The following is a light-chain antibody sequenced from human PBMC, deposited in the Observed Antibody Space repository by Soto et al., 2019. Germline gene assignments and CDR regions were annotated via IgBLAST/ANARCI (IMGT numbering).Light chain of an antibody. CDR3: QQYNKWPRT. Sequence: EIVLTQSPGTLSLSPGERAILSCRASESVSSKFLAWYRQKPGRAPRRLIYGTSIRATGIPDRMSGSGSGTDLSLTISRLEPEDFSVYYCQQYNKWPRTFGQGTKVDIK. J-gene: IGKJ1*01. CDR2: GTS. V-gene: IGKV3-20*01. CDR1: ESVSSKF.